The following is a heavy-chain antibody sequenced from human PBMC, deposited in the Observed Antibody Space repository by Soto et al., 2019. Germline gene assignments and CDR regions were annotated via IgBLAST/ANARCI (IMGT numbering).Heavy chain of an antibody. Sequence: PWGSITLSSAACGFRFNNNAMSWVRQTPGKGLEWVSGISDGGDLIYYADSVKGRFSMSRDNSENMLYLQMTNLRAEDTAIYFCAKRQGTGLAAKNFDFWGQGTLVTVSS. V-gene: IGHV3-23*01. CDR2: ISDGGDLI. D-gene: IGHD2-15*01. CDR3: AKRQGTGLAAKNFDF. CDR1: GFRFNNNA. J-gene: IGHJ4*02.